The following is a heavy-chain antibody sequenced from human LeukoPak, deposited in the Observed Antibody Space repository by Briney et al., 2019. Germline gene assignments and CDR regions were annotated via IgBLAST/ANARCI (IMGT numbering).Heavy chain of an antibody. Sequence: GGSLRLSCAASGFTFSSYSMNWVRQAPGKGLEWVSSISSSSSYIYYADSVKGRFTISRDNAKNSLYLQMNSLRAEDTAVYYCARLLWFGELLPNETDYWGQGTLVTVSS. CDR3: ARLLWFGELLPNETDY. CDR2: ISSSSSYI. D-gene: IGHD3-10*01. V-gene: IGHV3-21*01. CDR1: GFTFSSYS. J-gene: IGHJ4*02.